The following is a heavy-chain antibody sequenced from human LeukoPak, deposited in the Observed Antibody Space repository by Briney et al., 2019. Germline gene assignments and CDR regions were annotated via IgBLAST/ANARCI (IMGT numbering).Heavy chain of an antibody. CDR1: GLTFSSYG. Sequence: PGRSLRLSXAASGLTFSSYGMHWVRQAPGKGLEWVAVIWYDGSNKYYADSVKGRFTISRDNSKNTLYLQMNSLRAEDTAVYYCAKDLRDGYNLNYYFDYWGQGTLVTVSS. CDR3: AKDLRDGYNLNYYFDY. D-gene: IGHD5-24*01. J-gene: IGHJ4*02. V-gene: IGHV3-33*06. CDR2: IWYDGSNK.